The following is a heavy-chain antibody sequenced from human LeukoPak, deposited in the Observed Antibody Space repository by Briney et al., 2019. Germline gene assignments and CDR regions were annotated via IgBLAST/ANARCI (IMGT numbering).Heavy chain of an antibody. D-gene: IGHD6-13*01. J-gene: IGHJ4*02. Sequence: GGSLRLSCAASGFSFSSYAMHWVRQAPDKGLEWVAVISYDGSNEYYADSVKGRFTISRDNAKNSLYLQMNSLRAEDTALYYCAKGLQADHYSSSWYLGYWGQGTLVTVSS. CDR3: AKGLQADHYSSSWYLGY. V-gene: IGHV3-30-3*01. CDR2: ISYDGSNE. CDR1: GFSFSSYA.